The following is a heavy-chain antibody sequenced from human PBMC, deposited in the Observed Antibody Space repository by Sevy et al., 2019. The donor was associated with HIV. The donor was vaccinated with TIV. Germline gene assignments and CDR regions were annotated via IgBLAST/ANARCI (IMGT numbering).Heavy chain of an antibody. V-gene: IGHV3-33*01. J-gene: IGHJ4*02. CDR1: GFIFSRYG. D-gene: IGHD2-21*02. Sequence: GGSLRLSCKASGFIFSRYGVHWVRQAPGKGLEWVASIFNDGRTKYYGDPVKGRFTISRDDSKNTLYLQMDSLRAEDTAVYYCARESGSDWYLDSWGQGTLVTVSS. CDR3: ARESGSDWYLDS. CDR2: IFNDGRTK.